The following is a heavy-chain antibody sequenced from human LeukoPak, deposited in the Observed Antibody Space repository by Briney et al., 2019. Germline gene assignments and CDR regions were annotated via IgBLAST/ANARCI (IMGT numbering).Heavy chain of an antibody. CDR3: AASRVATISY. CDR2: ISSSSSYI. J-gene: IGHJ4*02. CDR1: GFTFSSYS. D-gene: IGHD5-12*01. Sequence: GGSLRLSCAASGFTFSSYSMNWVRQAPGKGLEWVSSISSSSSYIYYADPVKGRFTISRDNAKNSLYLQMNSLRAEDTAVYYCAASRVATISYWGQGTLVTVSS. V-gene: IGHV3-21*01.